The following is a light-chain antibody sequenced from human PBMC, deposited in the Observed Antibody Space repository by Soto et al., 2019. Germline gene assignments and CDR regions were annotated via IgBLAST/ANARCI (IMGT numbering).Light chain of an antibody. CDR1: SSDVGGYNY. V-gene: IGLV2-14*01. Sequence: QSALTQPASVSGSPGQSITISCTGTSSDVGGYNYVSWYQQHPGKAPKLMIYDVSNRPSGVSNRFSGSESGNTASLTISGLQAEDEADYYCSSYTSSSTPVVFGGGTKVT. CDR3: SSYTSSSTPVV. J-gene: IGLJ2*01. CDR2: DVS.